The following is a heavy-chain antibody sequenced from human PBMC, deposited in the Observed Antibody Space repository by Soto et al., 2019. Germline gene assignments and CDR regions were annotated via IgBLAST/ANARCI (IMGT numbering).Heavy chain of an antibody. CDR1: GYTFTSYA. CDR3: ARDHDYGGKTPLWFDP. CDR2: INAGNGNT. V-gene: IGHV1-3*01. J-gene: IGHJ5*02. Sequence: ASVKVSCKASGYTFTSYAMHWVRQAPGQRLEWMGWINAGNGNTKYSQKFQGRVTITRDTSASTAYMEPSSLRSEDTAVYYCARDHDYGGKTPLWFDPWGQGTLVTVSS. D-gene: IGHD4-17*01.